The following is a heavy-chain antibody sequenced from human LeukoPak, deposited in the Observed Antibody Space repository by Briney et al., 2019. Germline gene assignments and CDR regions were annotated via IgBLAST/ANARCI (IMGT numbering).Heavy chain of an antibody. CDR2: ISGSGGST. CDR3: AKGGRDYLYYYYYMDV. J-gene: IGHJ6*03. V-gene: IGHV3-23*01. Sequence: PGGSLRLSCAASGFTFSSYAMHWVRQAPGKGLEWVSAISGSGGSTYYADSVKGRFTISRDNSKNTLYLQMNSLRAEDTAVYYCAKGGRDYLYYYYYMDVWGKGTTVTISS. D-gene: IGHD4-11*01. CDR1: GFTFSSYA.